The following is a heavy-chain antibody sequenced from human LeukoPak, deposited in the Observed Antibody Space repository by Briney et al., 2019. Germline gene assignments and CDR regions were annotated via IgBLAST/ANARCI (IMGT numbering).Heavy chain of an antibody. CDR1: GFTFSSYA. D-gene: IGHD3-22*01. V-gene: IGHV3-64D*06. Sequence: GGSLRLSCSASGFTFSSYAMHWVRQAPGKGLEYVSAISNNGGSTYYADSVKGRFTISRDNSKNTLYLQMSSLRAEDTAVYYCVNGGYYYDSSGYHNFDYWGQGTLVTVSS. CDR3: VNGGYYYDSSGYHNFDY. CDR2: ISNNGGST. J-gene: IGHJ4*02.